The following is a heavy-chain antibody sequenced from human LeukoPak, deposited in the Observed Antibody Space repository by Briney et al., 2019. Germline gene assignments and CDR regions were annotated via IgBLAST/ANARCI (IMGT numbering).Heavy chain of an antibody. CDR3: ARTLAAAGTFDP. D-gene: IGHD6-13*01. CDR1: GGSISSSSYY. J-gene: IGHJ5*02. Sequence: PSETLSLTCTVSGGSISSSSYYWGWIRQPPGKGLEWIGSIYYSGSTYYNPSLKSRVTISVDTSKNQFSLKLSSVTAADTAVYYCARTLAAAGTFDPWGQGTLVTVSS. V-gene: IGHV4-39*01. CDR2: IYYSGST.